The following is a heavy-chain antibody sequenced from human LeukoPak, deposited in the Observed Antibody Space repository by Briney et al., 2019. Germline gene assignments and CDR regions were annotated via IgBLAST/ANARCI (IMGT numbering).Heavy chain of an antibody. J-gene: IGHJ4*02. V-gene: IGHV3-53*01. D-gene: IGHD3-22*01. CDR2: IYSGGST. Sequence: GGSLRLSCAASGFTVSSNYMSWVRQAPGKGLEWVSVIYSGGSTYYADSVKGRFTISRDNSKNTVYLQMNSLRAEDTAVYYCARGSSGYYYSLSGYWGQGTLVTVSS. CDR1: GFTVSSNY. CDR3: ARGSSGYYYSLSGY.